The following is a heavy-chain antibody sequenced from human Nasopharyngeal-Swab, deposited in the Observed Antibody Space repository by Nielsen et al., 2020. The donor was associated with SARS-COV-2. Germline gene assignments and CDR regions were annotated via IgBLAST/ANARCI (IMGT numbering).Heavy chain of an antibody. Sequence: ASVKVSCKASGYSFNTYYMHWVRQAPGQALEWMGLISCDDGTRNYAQKFRGRVTMTRDTSTNTVNLDLSSLQSEDTAVYYCARGPNPHNAFDIWGQGTMVTVSS. D-gene: IGHD1-14*01. CDR3: ARGPNPHNAFDI. J-gene: IGHJ3*02. V-gene: IGHV1-46*02. CDR2: ISCDDGTR. CDR1: GYSFNTYY.